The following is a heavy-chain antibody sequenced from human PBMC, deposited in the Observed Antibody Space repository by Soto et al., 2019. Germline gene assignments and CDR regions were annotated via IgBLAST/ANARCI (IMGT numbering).Heavy chain of an antibody. CDR2: ISGSGGST. J-gene: IGHJ4*02. V-gene: IGHV3-23*01. Sequence: VQLLESGGGLVQPGGSLRLSCAASGFTFSSYAMSWVRQAPGKGLEWVSAISGSGGSTYYADSVKGRFTISRDNSKNTLYLQMNSLRAEDTAVYYCAKDPRRDYDFWSGYFDYWGQGTLVTVSS. D-gene: IGHD3-3*01. CDR1: GFTFSSYA. CDR3: AKDPRRDYDFWSGYFDY.